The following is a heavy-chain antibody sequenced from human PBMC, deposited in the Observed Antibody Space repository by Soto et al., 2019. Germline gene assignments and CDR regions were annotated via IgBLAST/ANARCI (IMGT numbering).Heavy chain of an antibody. CDR3: AREYGGYSGDYFDY. CDR1: GGYISSGDYY. J-gene: IGHJ4*02. Sequence: SETLSLTCTVSGGYISSGDYYWSWIRQPPGKGLEWIGYIYYSGSTYYNPSLKSRVTISVDTSKNQFSLKLSSVTTADTAVYYCAREYGGYSGDYFDYWGQGTLVTVSS. V-gene: IGHV4-30-4*01. D-gene: IGHD5-12*01. CDR2: IYYSGST.